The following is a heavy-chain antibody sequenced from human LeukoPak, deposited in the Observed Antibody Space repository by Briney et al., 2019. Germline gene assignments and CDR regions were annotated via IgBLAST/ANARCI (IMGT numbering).Heavy chain of an antibody. CDR1: GFTLSTYA. CDR2: TSSSDAGT. J-gene: IGHJ4*02. Sequence: GGSLRLSCAASGFTLSTYAMSWVRQTPGKGLEWVAATSSSDAGTYHADSVRGRFTISRNNSKNTLYLQMDSLRAEDTAIYYCTTDHVGATVEFDSWGQGTLVTVSS. V-gene: IGHV3-23*01. D-gene: IGHD1-26*01. CDR3: TTDHVGATVEFDS.